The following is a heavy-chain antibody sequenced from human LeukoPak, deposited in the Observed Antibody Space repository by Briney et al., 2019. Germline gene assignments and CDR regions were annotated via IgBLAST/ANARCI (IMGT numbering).Heavy chain of an antibody. Sequence: PSETLSLTCTVSGGSISSYYWSWIRQPPGKGLEWIGYIYYSGSTNYNPSLKSRVTISVDTSKNQFSLKLSSVTVADTAVYYCARSPYYYGSGSYFRPWGQGTLVTVSS. V-gene: IGHV4-59*01. D-gene: IGHD3-10*01. J-gene: IGHJ4*02. CDR2: IYYSGST. CDR1: GGSISSYY. CDR3: ARSPYYYGSGSYFRP.